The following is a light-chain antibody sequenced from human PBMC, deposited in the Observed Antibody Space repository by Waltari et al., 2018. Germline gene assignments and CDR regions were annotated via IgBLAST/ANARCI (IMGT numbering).Light chain of an antibody. Sequence: QSALTQPASVSASPGPSITISCTGTSSDVGGYDYVSWYQQHPGKAPHLMIYDVNMRTSGCSHLFSASKSGNTASLTIFGLQAEDEADYYCISYTSTTTYVVVGGGTKLTVL. CDR3: ISYTSTTTYVV. CDR1: SSDVGGYDY. V-gene: IGLV2-14*03. J-gene: IGLJ2*01. CDR2: DVN.